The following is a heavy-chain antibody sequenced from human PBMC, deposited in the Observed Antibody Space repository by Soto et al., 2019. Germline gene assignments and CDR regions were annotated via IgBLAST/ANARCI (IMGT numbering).Heavy chain of an antibody. V-gene: IGHV3-23*01. CDR2: ISGSGGST. D-gene: IGHD3-3*01. J-gene: IGHJ6*03. CDR3: AKDMAIFGVAVQPQHYYYMDV. Sequence: PGGSLRLSCAASGFTFSSYAMSWVRQAPGKGLEWVSAISGSGGSTYYADSVKGRFAISRDNSKNTLYLQMNSLRAEDTAVYYSAKDMAIFGVAVQPQHYYYMDVWGKGTTVTVSS. CDR1: GFTFSSYA.